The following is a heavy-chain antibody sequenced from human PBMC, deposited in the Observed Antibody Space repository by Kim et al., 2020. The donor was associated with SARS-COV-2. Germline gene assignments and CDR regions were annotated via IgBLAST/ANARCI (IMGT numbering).Heavy chain of an antibody. Sequence: SETLSLTCAVYGGSFSGYYWSWIRQPPGKGLEWIGEINHSGSTNYNPSLKSRVTISVDTSKNQFSLKLSSVTAADTAVYYCARGVGRFSIVGASYGMDVWGQGTMVTVSS. CDR1: GGSFSGYY. CDR3: ARGVGRFSIVGASYGMDV. D-gene: IGHD1-26*01. J-gene: IGHJ6*02. V-gene: IGHV4-34*01. CDR2: INHSGST.